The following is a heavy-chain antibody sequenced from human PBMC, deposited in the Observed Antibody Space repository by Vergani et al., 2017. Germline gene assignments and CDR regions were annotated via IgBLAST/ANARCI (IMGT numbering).Heavy chain of an antibody. CDR1: GGTFSSYA. CDR3: AGYYDSSGYYDWDAFDI. Sequence: QVQLVQSGAEVKKPGSSVKVSCKASGGTFSSYAISWVRQAPGQGLEWMGRNIPIFGTANYAQKFQGRVTITADESTSTAYMELSSLRSEDTAVYYCAGYYDSSGYYDWDAFDIWGQGTMVTVSS. J-gene: IGHJ3*02. V-gene: IGHV1-69*18. CDR2: NIPIFGTA. D-gene: IGHD3-22*01.